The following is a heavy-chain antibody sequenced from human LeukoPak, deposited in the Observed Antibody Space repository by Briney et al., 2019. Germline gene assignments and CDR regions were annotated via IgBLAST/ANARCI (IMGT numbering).Heavy chain of an antibody. V-gene: IGHV3-48*03. D-gene: IGHD6-13*01. CDR1: GFTFSSYE. CDR2: ISSSGSTI. Sequence: PGGSLRLSCAASGFTFSSYEMNWVRQAPGKGLEWVSYISSSGSTIYYADSVKGRFTIPRDNAKNSLYLQMNSLRAGDTAVYYCAKVQAAAESLLGLDYWGQGTLVTVSS. J-gene: IGHJ4*02. CDR3: AKVQAAAESLLGLDY.